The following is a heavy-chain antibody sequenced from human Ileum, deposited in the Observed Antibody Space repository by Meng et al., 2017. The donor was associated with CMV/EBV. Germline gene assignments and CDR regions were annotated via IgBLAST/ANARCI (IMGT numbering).Heavy chain of an antibody. J-gene: IGHJ4*02. D-gene: IGHD6-19*01. CDR3: ARTDAESSGWYGWLDY. Sequence: ASVKVSCKASGYTFTNYYMHWVRQAPGQGYEWMGVINSSGGSTSHAQKFQGRLTMTRDTSTSTVYMELSSLRSEDTAVYYCARTDAESSGWYGWLDYWGQGTLVTVSS. V-gene: IGHV1-46*01. CDR1: GYTFTNYY. CDR2: INSSGGST.